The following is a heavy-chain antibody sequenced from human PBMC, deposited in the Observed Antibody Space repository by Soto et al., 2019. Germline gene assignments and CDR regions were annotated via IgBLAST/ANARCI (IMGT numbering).Heavy chain of an antibody. D-gene: IGHD3-10*01. CDR3: ARIPGAGSGSSDY. J-gene: IGHJ4*02. CDR2: INPNSGGT. CDR1: GYTFTGYY. Sequence: ASVKVSCKASGYTFTGYYMHWVRQAPGQGLEWMGWINPNSGGTNYAQKFQGRVTMTRDTSISTAYMELSRLRSDDTAVYYCARIPGAGSGSSDYWGQGTLVTVYS. V-gene: IGHV1-2*02.